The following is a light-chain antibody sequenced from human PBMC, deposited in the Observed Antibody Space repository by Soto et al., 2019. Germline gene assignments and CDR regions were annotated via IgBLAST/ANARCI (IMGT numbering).Light chain of an antibody. Sequence: DIQVTQSPSSLSASVGDRVTITCRASQGIRNDLAWYQQRPGKAPKRLIYAASTLQSGVPSRFSGSGTGTEFTLTIDSLQPEDFATYYCTQHNSYPVTFGGGTKVEIK. CDR2: AAS. CDR1: QGIRND. V-gene: IGKV1-17*01. CDR3: TQHNSYPVT. J-gene: IGKJ4*01.